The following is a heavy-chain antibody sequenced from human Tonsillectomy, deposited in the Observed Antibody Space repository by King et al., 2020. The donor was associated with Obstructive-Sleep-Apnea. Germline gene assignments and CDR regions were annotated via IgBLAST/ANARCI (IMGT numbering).Heavy chain of an antibody. CDR1: GFTFSSYS. D-gene: IGHD5-12*01. CDR2: ITSSSNTI. Sequence: VQLVESGGGLVQPGGSLRLSCAASGFTFSSYSMNWVRQAPGKGLEWVSYITSSSNTIYYADSVRGRFTISRDNAQNSLYLQMNSLRAEDTAVYYCARDSGDSGYDSRPIWGQGILVTVSS. J-gene: IGHJ4*02. V-gene: IGHV3-48*04. CDR3: ARDSGDSGYDSRPI.